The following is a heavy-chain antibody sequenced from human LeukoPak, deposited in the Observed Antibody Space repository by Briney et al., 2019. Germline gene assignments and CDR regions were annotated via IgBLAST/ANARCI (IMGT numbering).Heavy chain of an antibody. CDR3: ARFNWNDAIFDY. CDR2: IYYSGST. V-gene: IGHV4-59*01. Sequence: PSETLSLTCTVSGGSISSYYWSWIRQPPGKGLEWIGYIYYSGSTNYNPSLKSRVTISVDTSKNQFSLKLSSVTAADTAVYYCARFNWNDAIFDYWGREPWSPSPQ. J-gene: IGHJ4*02. D-gene: IGHD1-1*01. CDR1: GGSISSYY.